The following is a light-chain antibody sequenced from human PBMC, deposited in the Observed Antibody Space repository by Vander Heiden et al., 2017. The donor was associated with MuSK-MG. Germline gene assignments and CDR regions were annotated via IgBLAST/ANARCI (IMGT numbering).Light chain of an antibody. J-gene: IGKJ1*01. CDR2: AAS. Sequence: DIQLTQSPSSLSASVGDRVTITCRASQSISSYLNWYQQKPGKAPQLLIYAASSLQSGVPSRCSGSGSGTDFTLTISSLQPEDFATYYGQQNRTFGQGTKVEIK. V-gene: IGKV1-39*01. CDR3: QQNRT. CDR1: QSISSY.